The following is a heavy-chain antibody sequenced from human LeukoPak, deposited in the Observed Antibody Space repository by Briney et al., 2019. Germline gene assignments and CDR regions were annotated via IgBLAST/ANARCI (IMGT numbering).Heavy chain of an antibody. Sequence: PSETLSLTCTVSGGSISSSSYYWGWIRQPPGKGLEWIGSIYYSGSTYYNPSLKSRVTISVDTSKNQFSLKLSSVTAADTAVYYCASSGGYSYGDYWGQGTLVTVSS. CDR3: ASSGGYSYGDY. J-gene: IGHJ4*02. V-gene: IGHV4-39*01. D-gene: IGHD5-18*01. CDR1: GGSISSSSYY. CDR2: IYYSGST.